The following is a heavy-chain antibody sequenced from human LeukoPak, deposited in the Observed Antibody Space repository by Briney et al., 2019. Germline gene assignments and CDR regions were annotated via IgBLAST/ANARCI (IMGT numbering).Heavy chain of an antibody. CDR2: ISGSGGST. CDR3: AKDLGSGFHEFDY. J-gene: IGHJ4*02. Sequence: GGSLRLSRAASGFTFSSYAMSWVRQAPGKGLEWVSAISGSGGSTYYADSVKGRFTISRDNSKNTLYLQMNSLRAEDTAVYYCAKDLGSGFHEFDYWGQGTLVTVSS. CDR1: GFTFSSYA. V-gene: IGHV3-23*01. D-gene: IGHD6-19*01.